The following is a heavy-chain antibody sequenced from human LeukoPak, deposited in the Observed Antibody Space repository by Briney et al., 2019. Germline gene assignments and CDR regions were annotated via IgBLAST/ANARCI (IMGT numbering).Heavy chain of an antibody. D-gene: IGHD6-13*01. Sequence: ASVKVSCKASGYTFTGYYMHWVRRAPGQGLEWMGWINPNSGGTNYAQKFQGRVTMTRDTSISTAYMELSRLRSDDTAVYYCARDAGYSSSWPYYYYYYMDVWGKGTTVTVSS. CDR1: GYTFTGYY. J-gene: IGHJ6*03. V-gene: IGHV1-2*02. CDR3: ARDAGYSSSWPYYYYYYMDV. CDR2: INPNSGGT.